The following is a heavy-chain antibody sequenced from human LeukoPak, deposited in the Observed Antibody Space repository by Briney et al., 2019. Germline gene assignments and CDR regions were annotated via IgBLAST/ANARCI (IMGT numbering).Heavy chain of an antibody. Sequence: PGGSLRLSCAASGFTFSDYYMSWIRQAPGKGLEWVSYISSSGSTIYYADSVKGRFTISRDNAKNSLYLQMNSLRAEDTAVYYCAKDFSSSWVAFDYWGQGTLVTVSS. V-gene: IGHV3-11*01. CDR1: GFTFSDYY. D-gene: IGHD6-13*01. CDR3: AKDFSSSWVAFDY. J-gene: IGHJ4*02. CDR2: ISSSGSTI.